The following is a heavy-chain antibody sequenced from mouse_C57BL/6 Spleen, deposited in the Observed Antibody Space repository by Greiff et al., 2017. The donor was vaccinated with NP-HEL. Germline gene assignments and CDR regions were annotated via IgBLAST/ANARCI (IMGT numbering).Heavy chain of an antibody. CDR3: AYSARAPYYYAMEG. D-gene: IGHD3-1*01. V-gene: IGHV1-82*01. Sequence: QVQLKEPGPELVKPGASVKISCKASGYAFSSSWMNWVKQRPGKGLEWIGRIYPGDGDTNYNGKFKGKATLTADKSSSTAYMQLSSLTSEDSAVYFCAYSARAPYYYAMEGWGQGTSVTVA. J-gene: IGHJ4*01. CDR2: IYPGDGDT. CDR1: GYAFSSSW.